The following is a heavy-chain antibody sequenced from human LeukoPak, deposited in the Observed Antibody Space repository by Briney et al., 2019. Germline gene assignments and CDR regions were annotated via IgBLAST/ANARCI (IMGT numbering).Heavy chain of an antibody. D-gene: IGHD6-13*01. V-gene: IGHV3-30*02. Sequence: GGSLRLACAASGFIFSSFGMHWVRQAPGKGLEWAAFIHYDGSSVHYADSVKGRFTISRDNSKNTLYLQMNSLRAEDTAVYYCVRGLISAAGTFDYWGQGTLVTVSS. CDR2: IHYDGSSV. J-gene: IGHJ4*02. CDR1: GFIFSSFG. CDR3: VRGLISAAGTFDY.